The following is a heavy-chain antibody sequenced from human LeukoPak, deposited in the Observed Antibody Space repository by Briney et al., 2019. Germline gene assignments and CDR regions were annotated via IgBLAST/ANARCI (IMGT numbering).Heavy chain of an antibody. CDR1: GYTFTSYY. D-gene: IGHD3-22*01. Sequence: ASVKVSCKASGYTFTSYYMHWVRQAPGQGLEWMGIINPSGGSTSYAQKFQGRDTMTRDTSTSTVYMELSSLRSEDTAVYYCARGQLTYDSSGYYVAGWFDPWGQGTLVTVSS. CDR3: ARGQLTYDSSGYYVAGWFDP. CDR2: INPSGGST. J-gene: IGHJ5*02. V-gene: IGHV1-46*01.